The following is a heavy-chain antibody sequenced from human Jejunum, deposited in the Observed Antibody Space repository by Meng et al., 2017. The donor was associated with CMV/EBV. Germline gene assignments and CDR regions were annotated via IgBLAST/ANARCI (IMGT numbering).Heavy chain of an antibody. CDR3: ARPRWDWAPGY. CDR1: GYSFSDYY. CDR2: INCYSGDT. V-gene: IGHV1-2*02. J-gene: IGHJ4*02. D-gene: IGHD4-23*01. Sequence: QVQLAQSGAEVKKPGASVKVTCKASGYSFSDYYMHWVRQAPGQGPEWMGWINCYSGDTRYAQKFQGRVTMSRDTSSNTVYLDLSSLKPDDTAVYYCARPRWDWAPGYWGQGTLVTVSS.